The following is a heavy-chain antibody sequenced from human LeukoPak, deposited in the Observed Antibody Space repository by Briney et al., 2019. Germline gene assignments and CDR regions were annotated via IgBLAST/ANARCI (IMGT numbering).Heavy chain of an antibody. D-gene: IGHD2-8*01. CDR1: GLTVSTYW. CDR3: ARLKDDVTKLDY. V-gene: IGHV3-7*01. J-gene: IGHJ4*02. Sequence: PGGSLRLSCAASGLTVSTYWMSWVRQAPGKGLEWVANINQDGSQKRYVDSVQGRFTISRDNTKNSLFLQMNSLRAEDTAVYYCARLKDDVTKLDYWGQGTLVTVSS. CDR2: INQDGSQK.